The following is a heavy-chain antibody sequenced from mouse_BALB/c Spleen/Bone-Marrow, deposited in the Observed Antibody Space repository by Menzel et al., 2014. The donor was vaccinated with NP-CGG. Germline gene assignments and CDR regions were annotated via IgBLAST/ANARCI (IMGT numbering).Heavy chain of an antibody. J-gene: IGHJ3*01. CDR3: TRDYGNYVRFAY. V-gene: IGHV7-3*02. D-gene: IGHD2-1*01. Sequence: EVKVVDSGGGLVQPGGSLRLSCATSGFTFXDYYMSWVRQPPGKALEWLGFIRNKANGYTTEYSASVKGRFTISRDNSQSILYLQMNTLRAEGSATYYCTRDYGNYVRFAYWGQGTLVTVSA. CDR2: IRNKANGYTT. CDR1: GFTFXDYY.